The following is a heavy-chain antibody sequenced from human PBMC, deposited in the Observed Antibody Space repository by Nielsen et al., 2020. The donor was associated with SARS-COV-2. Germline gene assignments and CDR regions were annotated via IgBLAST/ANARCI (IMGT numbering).Heavy chain of an antibody. CDR2: INPNTGST. Sequence: ASVKVSCKASGYTTTNYYMHWARQAPGQGLEWMGVINPNTGSTNYAQKFQGRLTMTRDTSTSTVYMELSSLGSDDTAVYYCARENGSGKLDGMDVWGQGTTVTVSS. CDR3: ARENGSGKLDGMDV. D-gene: IGHD3-10*01. J-gene: IGHJ6*02. V-gene: IGHV1-46*01. CDR1: GYTTTNYY.